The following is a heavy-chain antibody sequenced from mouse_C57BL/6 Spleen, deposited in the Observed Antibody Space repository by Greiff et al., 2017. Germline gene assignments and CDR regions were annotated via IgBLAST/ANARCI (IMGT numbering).Heavy chain of an antibody. Sequence: EVQLVESGGDLVKPGGSLKLSCAASGFTFSSYGMSWVRQTPDKRLEWVATISSGGSYTYYPDSVKGRFTISRDNAKNTVYLQMSRLKSEDTAMYYCARHGYCSSAYYAMDYWGQGTSGTVSS. CDR3: ARHGYCSSAYYAMDY. D-gene: IGHD1-1*01. V-gene: IGHV5-6*01. CDR1: GFTFSSYG. J-gene: IGHJ4*01. CDR2: ISSGGSYT.